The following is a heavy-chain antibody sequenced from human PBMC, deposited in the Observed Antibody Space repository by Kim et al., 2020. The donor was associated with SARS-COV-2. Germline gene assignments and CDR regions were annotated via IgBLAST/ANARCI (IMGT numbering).Heavy chain of an antibody. J-gene: IGHJ4*01. CDR1: GGSFSGYY. Sequence: SETLSLTCAVSGGSFSGYYWRWVRQPPGKGLELVWEISRSGSTNYNPSLKSRGTISVDTSKNQFSLKLSSVTAADTAVYYYAIGPYDSSGYYLDYWGHGT. V-gene: IGHV4-34*01. CDR3: AIGPYDSSGYYLDY. CDR2: ISRSGST. D-gene: IGHD3-22*01.